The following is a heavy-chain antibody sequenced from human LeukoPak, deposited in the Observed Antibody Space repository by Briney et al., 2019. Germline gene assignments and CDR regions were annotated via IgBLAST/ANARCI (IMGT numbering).Heavy chain of an antibody. V-gene: IGHV4-4*07. J-gene: IGHJ4*02. Sequence: SETLSLTCTVSGGSISSYYWTWIRQPAGMELEWIGRIYTTGSTNFNPSLKSRVTMSVDMSKSQFSLKLSSVTAADTAVYYCAREEHVGANFDYWGQGTLVTVSS. D-gene: IGHD3-16*01. CDR3: AREEHVGANFDY. CDR2: IYTTGST. CDR1: GGSISSYY.